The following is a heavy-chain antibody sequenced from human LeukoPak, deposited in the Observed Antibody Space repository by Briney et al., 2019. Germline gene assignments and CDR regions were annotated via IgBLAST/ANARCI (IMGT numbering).Heavy chain of an antibody. CDR1: GGSLSSYY. V-gene: IGHV4-59*01. CDR2: IYYSGST. Sequence: SETLSLTCTVSGGSLSSYYWSWIRQPPGKGLEWIGYIYYSGSTNYNPSLKSRVTISVDTSKNQFSLKLSSVTAADTAVYYCAREIADSSGYYEDYWGQGTLVTVSS. CDR3: AREIADSSGYYEDY. J-gene: IGHJ4*02. D-gene: IGHD3-22*01.